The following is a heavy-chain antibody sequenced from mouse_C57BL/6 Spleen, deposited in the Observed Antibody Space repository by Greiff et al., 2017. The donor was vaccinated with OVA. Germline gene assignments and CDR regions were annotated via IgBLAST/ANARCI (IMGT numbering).Heavy chain of an antibody. Sequence: VQLQQSGAELMKPGASVKLSCKATGYTFTGYWIEWVKQRPGHGLEWIGEILPGSGSTNYNEKFKGKATFTADTSSNTAYMQLSSLTTEDSAIYYCARGSFTTVVATRAWFAYWGQGTLVTVSA. V-gene: IGHV1-9*01. D-gene: IGHD1-1*01. CDR2: ILPGSGST. CDR1: GYTFTGYW. J-gene: IGHJ3*01. CDR3: ARGSFTTVVATRAWFAY.